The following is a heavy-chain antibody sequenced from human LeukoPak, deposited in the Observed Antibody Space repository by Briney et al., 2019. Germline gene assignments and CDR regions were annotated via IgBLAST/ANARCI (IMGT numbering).Heavy chain of an antibody. CDR3: ARGLWFGDENPPYFDY. Sequence: SETLSLTCTVSGGSISSYYWGWIRQPPGKGLEWIGYIHYSGTTNYNPSLKSRVTISIDTSKNQFSLKLSSVTAADTAVYYCARGLWFGDENPPYFDYWGQGTLVTVSS. V-gene: IGHV4-59*08. CDR2: IHYSGTT. D-gene: IGHD3-10*01. J-gene: IGHJ4*02. CDR1: GGSISSYY.